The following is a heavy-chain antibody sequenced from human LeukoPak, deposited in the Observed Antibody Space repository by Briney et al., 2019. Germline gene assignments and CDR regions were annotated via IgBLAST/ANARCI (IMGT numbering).Heavy chain of an antibody. CDR1: GGSFSGYY. V-gene: IGHV4-34*01. CDR2: INHSGST. J-gene: IGHJ4*02. Sequence: KPSETLSLTCAVYGGSFSGYYWRWIRQPPGKGLEWIGEINHSGSTNYNPSLKSRVTISVDTSKNQFSLKLSAVTAADTAVYYWARGRLPKRHFDYWGQGTLVTVSS. CDR3: ARGRLPKRHFDY. D-gene: IGHD6-25*01.